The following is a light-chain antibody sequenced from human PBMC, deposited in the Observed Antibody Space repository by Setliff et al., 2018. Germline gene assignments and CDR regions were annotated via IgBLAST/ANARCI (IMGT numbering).Light chain of an antibody. J-gene: IGLJ1*01. V-gene: IGLV2-14*03. CDR1: SSDVGGYNY. Sequence: SALAQPASVSGSPGQSITISCTGTSSDVGGYNYVSWYQQHPGKAPKLMIYDVSNRPSGVSNRFSGSKSGNTASLTISGLQAEDEADYYCSSYTGTYVFGSGTKGTVL. CDR3: SSYTGTYV. CDR2: DVS.